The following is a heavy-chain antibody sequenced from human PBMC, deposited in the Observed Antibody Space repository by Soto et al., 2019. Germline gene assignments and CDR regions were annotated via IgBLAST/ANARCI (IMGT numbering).Heavy chain of an antibody. CDR2: ISSSGSTI. J-gene: IGHJ4*02. CDR3: ARVSGPYPFDY. CDR1: GFTFSSYE. D-gene: IGHD3-10*01. Sequence: GGSLRLSCAASGFTFSSYEMNWVRQAPGKGLEWVSYISSSGSTIYYADSVKGRFTISRDNAKNSLYLQMNSLRAEDTAVYYCARVSGPYPFDYWGQGTLVTVSS. V-gene: IGHV3-48*03.